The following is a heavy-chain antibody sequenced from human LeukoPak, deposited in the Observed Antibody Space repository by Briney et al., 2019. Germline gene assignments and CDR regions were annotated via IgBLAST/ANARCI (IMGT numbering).Heavy chain of an antibody. CDR1: GGSISSHY. CDR3: ARGDDYKSTLFDY. CDR2: IYYTGST. Sequence: SSETLSLTCTVSGGSISSHYWNWIRQPPGKGLEWIGYIYYTGSTSYNPSLKSRVTIIVDTSKNQFSLKLTSATAADTAVYYCARGDDYKSTLFDYWGQGTLVTVSS. D-gene: IGHD5-12*01. J-gene: IGHJ4*02. V-gene: IGHV4-59*11.